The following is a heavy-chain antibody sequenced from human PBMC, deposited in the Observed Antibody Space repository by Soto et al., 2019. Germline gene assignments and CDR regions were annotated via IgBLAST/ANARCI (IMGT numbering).Heavy chain of an antibody. J-gene: IGHJ5*01. Sequence: SETLSLTCSVSGDSISTVDYFWAWIRQPPGQALEYIGYIYKSATTYYNPSLESRVAISLDTSKSQFSLNVTSVTAADTAVYFCARGRYCLTGRCFPNWFDSWGQGTLVTVSS. D-gene: IGHD2-15*01. V-gene: IGHV4-30-4*01. CDR1: GDSISTVDYF. CDR2: IYKSATT. CDR3: ARGRYCLTGRCFPNWFDS.